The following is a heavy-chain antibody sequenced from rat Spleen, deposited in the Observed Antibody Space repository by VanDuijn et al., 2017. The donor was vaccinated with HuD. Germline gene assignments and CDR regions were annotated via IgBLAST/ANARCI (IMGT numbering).Heavy chain of an antibody. D-gene: IGHD4-3*01. V-gene: IGHV5-29*01. CDR3: ARHGRGERTYYYVLDA. CDR1: GFTFSDCY. J-gene: IGHJ4*01. Sequence: EVQLVESNGGLVQPGRPLKLSCTTSGFTFSDCYMAWVRQAPTKGLEWVATINNDGDTTYYRDSVKGRFTISRDNGKNTLYLQMDSLQSEDTATYYCARHGRGERTYYYVLDAWGQGASVTVSS. CDR2: INNDGDTT.